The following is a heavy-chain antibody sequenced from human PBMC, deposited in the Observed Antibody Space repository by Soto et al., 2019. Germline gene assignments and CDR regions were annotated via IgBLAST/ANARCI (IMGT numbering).Heavy chain of an antibody. CDR1: GYTFTGYY. CDR3: ASPRYCTNGVCYKMDA. Sequence: ASVKVSCKASGYTFTGYYMHWVRQAPGQGLEWMGWINPNSGGTNYAQKFQGRVTMTRDTSISTAYMELSRLRSDDTAVYYCASPRYCTNGVCYKMDAWGQGTTVTVSS. V-gene: IGHV1-2*02. D-gene: IGHD2-8*01. CDR2: INPNSGGT. J-gene: IGHJ6*02.